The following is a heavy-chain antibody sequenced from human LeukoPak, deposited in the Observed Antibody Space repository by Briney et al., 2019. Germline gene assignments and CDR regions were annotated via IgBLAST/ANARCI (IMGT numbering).Heavy chain of an antibody. J-gene: IGHJ4*02. V-gene: IGHV3-23*01. Sequence: GGSLRLSCAASGFTFSSYAMSWVRQAPGKGLEWVSAISGSGGSTYYADSVKGRFTISRDNSKSMLYLEMNSLRAEDTATYYCAARPTSAAVAPSDFWGQGTLVTVSS. CDR1: GFTFSSYA. CDR2: ISGSGGST. CDR3: AARPTSAAVAPSDF. D-gene: IGHD6-19*01.